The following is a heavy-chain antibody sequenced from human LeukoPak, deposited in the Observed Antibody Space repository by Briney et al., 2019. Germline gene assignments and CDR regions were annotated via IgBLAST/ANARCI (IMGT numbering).Heavy chain of an antibody. V-gene: IGHV3-74*01. J-gene: IGHJ4*02. D-gene: IGHD5-18*01. Sequence: PGGSLRLSCAASGFTFSSYWMHWVRQAPGKGLVWVSRINSDGSSTSYADSVKGRFTISRDNAKNTLYLQMNSLRAEDTAVYYCAREGPQGDTAMMYYFDYWGQGTLVTVSS. CDR1: GFTFSSYW. CDR3: AREGPQGDTAMMYYFDY. CDR2: INSDGSST.